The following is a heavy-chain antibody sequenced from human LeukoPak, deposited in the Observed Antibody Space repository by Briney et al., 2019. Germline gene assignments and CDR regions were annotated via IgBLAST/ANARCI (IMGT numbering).Heavy chain of an antibody. Sequence: SVKVSCKASGGTFSSYAISWVRQAPGQGLEWMGRIIPILGIANYAQKFQGRVTITADKSTSTAYMELSSLRSEDTAVYYCARVTCSSTSCPNLFDYWGQGTLVTVSS. V-gene: IGHV1-69*04. CDR2: IIPILGIA. J-gene: IGHJ4*02. CDR3: ARVTCSSTSCPNLFDY. D-gene: IGHD2-2*01. CDR1: GGTFSSYA.